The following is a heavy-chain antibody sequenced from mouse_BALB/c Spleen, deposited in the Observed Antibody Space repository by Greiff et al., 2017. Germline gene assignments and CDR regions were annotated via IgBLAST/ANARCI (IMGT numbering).Heavy chain of an antibody. CDR3: ARDGYGSFAY. V-gene: IGHV5-6-5*01. CDR2: ISSGGST. J-gene: IGHJ3*01. Sequence: DVQLVESGEGLVKPGGSLKLSCAASGFTFSSYAMSWVRQTPEKRLEWVASISSGGSTYYPDSVKGRFTISRDNARNILYLQMSSLRSEDTAMYYCARDGYGSFAYWGQGTLVTVSA. D-gene: IGHD1-1*01. CDR1: GFTFSSYA.